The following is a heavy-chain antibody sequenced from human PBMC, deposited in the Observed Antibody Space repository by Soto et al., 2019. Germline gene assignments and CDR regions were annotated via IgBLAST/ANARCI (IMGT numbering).Heavy chain of an antibody. D-gene: IGHD2-2*01. V-gene: IGHV3-23*01. CDR3: AKGNARTSCHFDY. CDR2: ITGGGGRT. J-gene: IGHJ4*02. CDR1: GFTLSSYA. Sequence: EVQLLESGGGLVQPGGSLRLSCAASGFTLSSYAMSWVRQAPGKGLEWVSGITGGGGRTYSADSVKDRFTISRENSKNTLFLQMNSLRAEDTAVYYCAKGNARTSCHFDYWGQGTLVTVSS.